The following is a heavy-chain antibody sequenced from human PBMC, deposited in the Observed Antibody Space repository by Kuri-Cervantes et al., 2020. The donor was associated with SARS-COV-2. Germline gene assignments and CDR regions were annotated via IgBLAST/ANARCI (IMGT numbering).Heavy chain of an antibody. CDR1: GGTFSSYA. CDR2: IIPIFGTA. CDR3: ARDHSGGNEGYYFDY. J-gene: IGHJ4*02. Sequence: SVKVSCKASGGTFSSYAISWVRQAPGQGLEWMGGIIPIFGTANYAQKFQGRVTITTDESTSTAYMELSSLRSEDTAVYYCARDHSGGNEGYYFDYWGQGTLVTVSS. V-gene: IGHV1-69*05. D-gene: IGHD1-26*01.